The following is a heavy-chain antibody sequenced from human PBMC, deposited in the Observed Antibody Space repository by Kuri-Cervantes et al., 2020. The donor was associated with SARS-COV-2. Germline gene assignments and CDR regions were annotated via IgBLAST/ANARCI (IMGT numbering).Heavy chain of an antibody. CDR3: VRGIVGPNYGYTGSYFDS. CDR2: ISSGSRSK. V-gene: IGHV3-48*01. CDR1: GFIFNAYD. D-gene: IGHD3-10*01. Sequence: GGSLRLSCAASGFIFNAYDTNWVRQAPGKGLEWVSYISSGSRSKYYGDSVKGRFTISRDNAKQLLYLQMNSLRAEDTAVYYCVRGIVGPNYGYTGSYFDSWGQGTLVTVSS. J-gene: IGHJ4*02.